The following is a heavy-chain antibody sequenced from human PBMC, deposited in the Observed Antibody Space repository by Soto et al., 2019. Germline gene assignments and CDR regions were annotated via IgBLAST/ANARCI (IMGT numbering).Heavy chain of an antibody. J-gene: IGHJ5*02. CDR2: VVVANGNA. CDR1: GMTFSYTT. CDR3: AADQWA. V-gene: IGHV1-58*01. D-gene: IGHD2-8*01. Sequence: QMHLVQSGPEVKKPGTSVKVSCKASGMTFSYTTVQWVRQTRGQRLEWLGWVVVANGNANYAEQYQERVTITWDSSTSTAYMELSRLRSEDTAVYYCAADQWAWGQGTLVIVSS.